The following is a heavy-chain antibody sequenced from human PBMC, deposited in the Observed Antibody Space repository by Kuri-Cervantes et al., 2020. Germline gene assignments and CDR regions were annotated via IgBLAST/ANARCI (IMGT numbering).Heavy chain of an antibody. J-gene: IGHJ4*02. CDR2: IYYSGSI. Sequence: GSLRLSCSVSGDSISRYYWSWIRQPPGKGLEWIGCIYYSGSINYNPSLKSRVTISIDTSKHQFSLKLNSVTAADTAVYYCARGAETMIDYWGQGTLVTVSS. CDR1: GDSISRYY. V-gene: IGHV4-59*01. CDR3: ARGAETMIDY. D-gene: IGHD3-22*01.